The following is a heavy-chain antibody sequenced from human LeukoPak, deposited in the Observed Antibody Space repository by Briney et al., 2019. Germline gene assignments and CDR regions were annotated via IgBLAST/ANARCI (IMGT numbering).Heavy chain of an antibody. D-gene: IGHD6-19*01. V-gene: IGHV4-30-2*01. Sequence: SETLSLTCTVSGGSISSGGYYWSWIRQPPGKGLEWIGYIYHSGSTYYNPSLKSRVTISVDRSKNQFSLKLSSVTAADTAVYYCADIAVGGGYYFDYWGQGTLVTVSS. CDR1: GGSISSGGYY. CDR2: IYHSGST. J-gene: IGHJ4*02. CDR3: ADIAVGGGYYFDY.